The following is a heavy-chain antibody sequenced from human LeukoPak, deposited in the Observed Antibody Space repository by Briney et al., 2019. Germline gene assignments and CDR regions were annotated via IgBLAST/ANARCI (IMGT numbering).Heavy chain of an antibody. D-gene: IGHD3-10*01. Sequence: SETLSLTCTVSGGSISSYYWSWIRQPPGKGLEWIGYIYYSGSTNYNPSLKSRVTISVDTSKNQFSLKLSSVTAADTAVYYCARGFYYGSGSYRNYFDYWGQGTLVTVSS. CDR3: ARGFYYGSGSYRNYFDY. CDR2: IYYSGST. CDR1: GGSISSYY. V-gene: IGHV4-59*01. J-gene: IGHJ4*02.